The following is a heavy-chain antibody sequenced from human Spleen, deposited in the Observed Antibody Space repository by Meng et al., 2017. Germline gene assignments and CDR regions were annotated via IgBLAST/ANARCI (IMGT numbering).Heavy chain of an antibody. CDR2: IGSKANNYAT. D-gene: IGHD3-22*01. Sequence: GESLKISCAASGFTFSGSVMHWVRQASGKGLEWVGRIGSKANNYATTYAASAKGRFTISRDDSKNMAYPQMNSLKTGDTAMYYCTRYDSSAYDYWGQGTLVTVSS. CDR3: TRYDSSAYDY. CDR1: GFTFSGSV. J-gene: IGHJ4*02. V-gene: IGHV3-73*01.